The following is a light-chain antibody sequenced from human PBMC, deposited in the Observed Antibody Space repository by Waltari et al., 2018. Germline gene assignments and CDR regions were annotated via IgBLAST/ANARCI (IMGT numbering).Light chain of an antibody. Sequence: QLVLTQSPSASASLGASVKLNCTLSSGHSTTVIAWLQKRLDKGPRFVMKVNSDGSHNRGNDIPDSCSSSSSGAERYLTMSSPQSEDEADYYCQTRGHGTWVFGGGTKLTVL. J-gene: IGLJ3*02. V-gene: IGLV4-69*01. CDR3: QTRGHGTWV. CDR2: VNSDGSH. CDR1: SGHSTTV.